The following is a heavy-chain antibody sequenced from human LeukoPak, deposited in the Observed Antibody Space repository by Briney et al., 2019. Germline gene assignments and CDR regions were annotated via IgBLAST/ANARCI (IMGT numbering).Heavy chain of an antibody. D-gene: IGHD3-22*01. CDR1: GYNFTTYW. Sequence: RGESLKISCKGSGYNFTTYWIVWVRQMPGKGLEWMGIIYPGDSDTKYSPSFQGQVTISADKSISTAYLQWSSLKASDTAMYYCARLVSGYYYHFDYWGQGTLVTVSS. V-gene: IGHV5-51*01. J-gene: IGHJ4*02. CDR2: IYPGDSDT. CDR3: ARLVSGYYYHFDY.